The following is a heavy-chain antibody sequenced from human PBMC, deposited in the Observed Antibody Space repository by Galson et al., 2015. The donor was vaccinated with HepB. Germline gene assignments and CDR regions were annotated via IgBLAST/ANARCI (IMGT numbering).Heavy chain of an antibody. V-gene: IGHV3-11*01. D-gene: IGHD4-11*01. CDR3: ARTVQYAPVYNAMDV. CDR2: IISSGNTI. CDR1: GFTFSDYY. J-gene: IGHJ6*02. Sequence: SLRLSCAASGFTFSDYYMSWIRQAPGKGLEWVSYIISSGNTIYYADSVKGRFTISRDNAKNSLYLQMNSLRAEDTAVYYCARTVQYAPVYNAMDVWGHGTTVTVSS.